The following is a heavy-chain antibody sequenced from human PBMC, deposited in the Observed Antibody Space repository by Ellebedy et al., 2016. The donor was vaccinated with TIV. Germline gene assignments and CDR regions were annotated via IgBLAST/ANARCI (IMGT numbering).Heavy chain of an antibody. D-gene: IGHD5/OR15-5a*01. CDR3: ARVDRYDDFDI. V-gene: IGHV1-18*01. CDR1: GYTFTDYG. J-gene: IGHJ3*02. CDR2: FSAYNRNT. Sequence: ASVKVSCXASGYTFTDYGVSWVRQAPGQGLEWMGWFSAYNRNTNYAQKFQGRVTIIADKSTSTAYMELSSLRFEDTAVYYCARVDRYDDFDIWGQGTMVTVSS.